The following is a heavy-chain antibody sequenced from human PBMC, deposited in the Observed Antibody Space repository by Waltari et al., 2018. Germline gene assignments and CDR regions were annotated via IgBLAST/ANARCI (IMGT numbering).Heavy chain of an antibody. D-gene: IGHD3-22*01. CDR3: ARTFQYYYDSSGYPYYFDY. CDR1: GGTFSSYA. J-gene: IGHJ4*02. CDR2: TIPIFGTA. Sequence: QVQLVQSGAEVKKPGSSVKVSCKASGGTFSSYAISWVRQAPGQGLEWMGGTIPIFGTANYAQKFQGRVTITADESTSTAYMELSSLRSEDTAVYYCARTFQYYYDSSGYPYYFDYWGQGTLVTVSS. V-gene: IGHV1-69*01.